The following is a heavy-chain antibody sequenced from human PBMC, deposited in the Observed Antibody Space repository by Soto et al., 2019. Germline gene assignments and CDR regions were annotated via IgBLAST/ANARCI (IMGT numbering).Heavy chain of an antibody. D-gene: IGHD3-22*01. Sequence: SETLSLTCAVSGGSISSGGYSWSWIRQPPGKGLEWIGYIYYSGSTYYNPSLKSRVTISVDTSKNQFSLKLSSVTAADTAVYYCARGLHYDSSGYRYWGQGTLVTVSS. V-gene: IGHV4-30-2*05. CDR2: IYYSGST. CDR1: GGSISSGGYS. CDR3: ARGLHYDSSGYRY. J-gene: IGHJ4*02.